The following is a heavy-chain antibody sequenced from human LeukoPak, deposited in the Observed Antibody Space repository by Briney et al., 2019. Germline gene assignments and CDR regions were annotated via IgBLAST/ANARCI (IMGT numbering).Heavy chain of an antibody. V-gene: IGHV3-74*01. J-gene: IGHJ4*02. Sequence: GGSLRLSCAASGFTLSSYWMHWVRQAPGKGLVWVSRINSDGSSTSYADSVKGRFTISRDNAKNTLYLQMNSLRAEDTAVYYCARGPNYYDSSGYYSDYWGQGTLVTVSS. CDR1: GFTLSSYW. CDR3: ARGPNYYDSSGYYSDY. D-gene: IGHD3-22*01. CDR2: INSDGSST.